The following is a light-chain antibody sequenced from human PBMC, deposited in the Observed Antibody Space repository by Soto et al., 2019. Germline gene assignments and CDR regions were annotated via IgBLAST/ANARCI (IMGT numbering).Light chain of an antibody. J-gene: IGKJ5*01. Sequence: EIVLTQSPGTLSLSPGERATLSCRASQSVSSSLAWYQQKPGQAPRLIIYATSNRATDIPPRFSGSGSGTDFTPTISRLEPEDFAVYYCQQRTNWRITFGQGTRLEIK. V-gene: IGKV3-11*01. CDR1: QSVSSS. CDR2: ATS. CDR3: QQRTNWRIT.